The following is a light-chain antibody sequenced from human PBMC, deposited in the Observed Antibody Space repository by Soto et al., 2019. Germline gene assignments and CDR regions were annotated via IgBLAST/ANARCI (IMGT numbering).Light chain of an antibody. CDR3: QQYNSYSLWT. J-gene: IGKJ1*01. CDR1: QSISSW. V-gene: IGKV1-5*01. CDR2: DAS. Sequence: DIQMTQSPSTLSASVGDRVTITCRASQSISSWLAWYQQKPGKAPKLLIYDASSLQSGVPSRFSGSGSGTEFTLTIDSPQPDDFATYYCQQYNSYSLWTFGQGTKVEIK.